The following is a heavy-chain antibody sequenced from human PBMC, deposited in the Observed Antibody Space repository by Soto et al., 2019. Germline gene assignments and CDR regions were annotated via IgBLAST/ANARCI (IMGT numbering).Heavy chain of an antibody. CDR3: ARRQVDTAMGSY. J-gene: IGHJ4*02. V-gene: IGHV4-4*02. CDR1: GGSISSSNW. CDR2: IYHSGST. D-gene: IGHD5-18*01. Sequence: SETLSLTCAVSGGSISSSNWWSFFRQPPGKGLEWIGEIYHSGSTNYNPSLKSRVTISVDKSKNQFSLKLSSVTAADTAVYYCARRQVDTAMGSYWGQGTLVTVSA.